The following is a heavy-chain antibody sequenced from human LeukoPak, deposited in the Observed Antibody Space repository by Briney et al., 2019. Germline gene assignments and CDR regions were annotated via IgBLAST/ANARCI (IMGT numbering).Heavy chain of an antibody. CDR3: ARSLLEWLLWGVFDY. D-gene: IGHD3-3*01. CDR2: ISYDGSNK. V-gene: IGHV3-30*01. Sequence: PGGSLRLSCTASGFTFSSYAMHWVRQAPGKGLEWVAVISYDGSNKYYADSVKGRFTISRDNSKNTLYLQMNSLRAEDTAVYYCARSLLEWLLWGVFDYWGQGTLVTVSS. J-gene: IGHJ4*02. CDR1: GFTFSSYA.